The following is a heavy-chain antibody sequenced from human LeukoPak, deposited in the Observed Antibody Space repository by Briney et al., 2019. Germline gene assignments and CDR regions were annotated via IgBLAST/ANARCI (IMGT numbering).Heavy chain of an antibody. CDR3: ARVRSASAGTASAFDI. CDR1: GYTFSSYE. Sequence: ASVKVSCKASGYTFSSYEINWVRQAPGQGLEWMGGISTHRGNTNYAQKFQGRVTMTTATSTSTAYMELRSLRSDDTAVYYCARVRSASAGTASAFDIWGQGTMVTVSS. D-gene: IGHD2-21*02. V-gene: IGHV1-18*01. J-gene: IGHJ3*02. CDR2: ISTHRGNT.